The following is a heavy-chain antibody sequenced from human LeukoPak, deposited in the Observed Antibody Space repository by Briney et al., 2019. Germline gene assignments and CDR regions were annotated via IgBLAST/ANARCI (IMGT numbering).Heavy chain of an antibody. Sequence: PSETLSLTCTVSGGSISSYYWSWIRQPAGKGLEWIGRIYTSGSTNYNPSLKTRVTMSVDTSKNQFSLNLSSVTAADTAVYYCARGSMYYYDSSGYFNEGDFDYWGQGTLVTVSS. D-gene: IGHD3-22*01. CDR2: IYTSGST. V-gene: IGHV4-4*07. J-gene: IGHJ4*02. CDR3: ARGSMYYYDSSGYFNEGDFDY. CDR1: GGSISSYY.